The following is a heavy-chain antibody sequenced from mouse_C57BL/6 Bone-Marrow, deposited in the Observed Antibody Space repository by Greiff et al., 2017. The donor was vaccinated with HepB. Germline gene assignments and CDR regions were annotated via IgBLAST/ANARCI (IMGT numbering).Heavy chain of an antibody. CDR1: GFNINDYY. V-gene: IGHV14-2*01. CDR3: ALFYCENLGDIDY. CDR2: IDPEDGET. D-gene: IGHD2-4*01. J-gene: IGHJ2*01. Sequence: VQLQQSGAELVKPGASVKLSCTASGFNINDYYMHWVKQRTEQGLEWIGRIDPEDGETKSAPKFQGKATITADTSSNTAYLQISSLTSEDTAVYYCALFYCENLGDIDYWGQGTTLTVSS.